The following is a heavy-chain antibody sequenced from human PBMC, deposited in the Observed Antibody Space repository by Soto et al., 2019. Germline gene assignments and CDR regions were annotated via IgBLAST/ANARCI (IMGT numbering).Heavy chain of an antibody. CDR1: GESINSGGYY. V-gene: IGHV4-31*03. J-gene: IGHJ4*02. CDR3: ARASSSSSAADY. D-gene: IGHD6-6*01. CDR2: IYDSESA. Sequence: QVQLQESGPGLVKPSQTLSLTCSVSGESINSGGYYWSWIRHHPGKGLEWIGYIYDSESAYYNPSLDSRVSISMDSSKNHFAMGLSSVTAADTAVYYCARASSSSSAADYWGQGTQVTVSS.